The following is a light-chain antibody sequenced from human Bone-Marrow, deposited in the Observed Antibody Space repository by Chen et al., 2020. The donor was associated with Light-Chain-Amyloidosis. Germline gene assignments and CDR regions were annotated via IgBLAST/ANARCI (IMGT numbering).Light chain of an antibody. CDR3: QQRSNWPIT. CDR2: DAS. J-gene: IGKJ5*01. CDR1: QRVNNY. V-gene: IGKV3-11*01. Sequence: EIVLTQSPATLSLSPGERGTLSCRASQRVNNYLAWYQQKPGQAPRLLIYDASNRATGIPARFSGSGSGTGFTLTISRLEPEDFAVYYCQQRSNWPITFGQGTRLEIK.